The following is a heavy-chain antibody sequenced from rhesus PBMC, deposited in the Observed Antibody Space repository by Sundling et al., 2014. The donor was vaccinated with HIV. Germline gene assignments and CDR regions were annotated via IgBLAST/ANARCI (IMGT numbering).Heavy chain of an antibody. V-gene: IGHV4-80*01. CDR3: ARGRGYGSSYHDY. Sequence: QVTLQESGPGVVKPSETLSLTCAVSGVSISSYWWSWIRQPPGKGLEWIGEINGNSGSTHYSPSLKSRVTISKDTSKNQFSLKLSTVTAADTAVYYCARGRGYGSSYHDYWGQGVLVTVSS. CDR2: INGNSGST. D-gene: IGHD4-29*01. CDR1: GVSISSYW. J-gene: IGHJ4*01.